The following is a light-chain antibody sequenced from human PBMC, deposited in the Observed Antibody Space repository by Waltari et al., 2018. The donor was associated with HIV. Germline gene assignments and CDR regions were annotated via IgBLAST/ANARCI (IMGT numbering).Light chain of an antibody. CDR2: DVN. Sequence: QSALTQPRSMSGSPGQSVTISCTGTSSDVGGYNYVSWYQQHPAKVPKLMIFDVNKRPSGVPDRFSGSKSGNTASLTISGLQAEDEADYYCCSYADKYTWVFGGGTKLTVL. J-gene: IGLJ3*02. V-gene: IGLV2-11*01. CDR1: SSDVGGYNY. CDR3: CSYADKYTWV.